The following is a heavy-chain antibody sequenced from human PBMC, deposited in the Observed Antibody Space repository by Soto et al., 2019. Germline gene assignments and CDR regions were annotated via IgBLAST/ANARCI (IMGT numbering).Heavy chain of an antibody. D-gene: IGHD6-13*01. J-gene: IGHJ4*02. CDR3: ARESISAAVGY. Sequence: QVQLVQSGAEVKKPGASVKVSCKASGYTFTGYYLHWVRQAPGQGLEWMGWINPHSGGTNYAQKFQGRVTMTRDTSISTAYMELSRLRSDDTAVYYCARESISAAVGYWGQGTLVTVSS. CDR1: GYTFTGYY. V-gene: IGHV1-2*02. CDR2: INPHSGGT.